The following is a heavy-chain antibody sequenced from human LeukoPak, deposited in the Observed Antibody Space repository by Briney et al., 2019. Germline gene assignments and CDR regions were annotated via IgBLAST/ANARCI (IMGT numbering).Heavy chain of an antibody. D-gene: IGHD2-2*01. CDR2: ISAYNGNT. J-gene: IGHJ6*02. CDR3: ARLGVVVVVPAAMDV. Sequence: ISAYNGNTNYAQKLQGRVTMTTDTSTSTAYMELRSLRSDDTAVYYCARLGVVVVVPAAMDVWGQGTTVTVSS. V-gene: IGHV1-18*01.